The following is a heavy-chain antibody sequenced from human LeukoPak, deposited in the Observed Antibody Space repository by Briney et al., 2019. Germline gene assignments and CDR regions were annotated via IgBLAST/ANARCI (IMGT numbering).Heavy chain of an antibody. Sequence: SETLSLTCTVSGYSISSGYYWGWIRQPPGKGLEWIGSIYHSGSTYCNPSLKSRVTISVDTSKNQFSLKLTSVTAADTAVYYCARPTRIAAEAGFDYWGQGTLVTVSS. CDR1: GYSISSGYY. V-gene: IGHV4-38-2*02. J-gene: IGHJ4*02. CDR2: IYHSGST. CDR3: ARPTRIAAEAGFDY. D-gene: IGHD6-13*01.